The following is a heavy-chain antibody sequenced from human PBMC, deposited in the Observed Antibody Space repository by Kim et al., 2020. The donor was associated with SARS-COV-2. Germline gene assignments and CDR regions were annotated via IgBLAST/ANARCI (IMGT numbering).Heavy chain of an antibody. V-gene: IGHV4-34*01. D-gene: IGHD3-3*01. Sequence: SETLSLTCAVYGGSFSGYYWSWIRQPPGKGLEWIGEINHSGSTNYNPSLKSRVTISVDTSKNQFSLKLSSVTAADTAVYYCARKGDFWSGYDYWGQGTLVTVSS. J-gene: IGHJ4*02. CDR2: INHSGST. CDR1: GGSFSGYY. CDR3: ARKGDFWSGYDY.